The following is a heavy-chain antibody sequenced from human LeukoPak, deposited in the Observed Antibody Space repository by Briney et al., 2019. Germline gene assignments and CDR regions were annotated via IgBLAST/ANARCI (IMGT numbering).Heavy chain of an antibody. CDR3: ARDRDIVVVPAATDRKYYYYYMDV. J-gene: IGHJ6*03. CDR1: GGTFSSYA. Sequence: ASVKVSCKASGGTFSSYAISWVRQAPGQGLEWMGGIIPIFGTANYAQKFQGRVTITTDESTSTAYMELSSLRSEDTAVYYCARDRDIVVVPAATDRKYYYYYMDVWGKGTTVTVSS. CDR2: IIPIFGTA. V-gene: IGHV1-69*05. D-gene: IGHD2-2*01.